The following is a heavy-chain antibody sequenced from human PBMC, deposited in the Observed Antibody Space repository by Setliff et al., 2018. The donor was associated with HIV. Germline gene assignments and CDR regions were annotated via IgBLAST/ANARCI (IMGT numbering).Heavy chain of an antibody. CDR3: AQLGMVDDFDY. CDR2: IYYSGST. CDR1: GDSVSSRSYY. J-gene: IGHJ4*02. D-gene: IGHD1-1*01. Sequence: SETLSLTCTVSGDSVSSRSYYWSWIRQPPGKGLEWIGYIYYSGSTNYHPSLKSRVTISVDTSKNHFSLKLRSVTAADTAVYYCAQLGMVDDFDYWGQGTLVTVSS. V-gene: IGHV4-61*03.